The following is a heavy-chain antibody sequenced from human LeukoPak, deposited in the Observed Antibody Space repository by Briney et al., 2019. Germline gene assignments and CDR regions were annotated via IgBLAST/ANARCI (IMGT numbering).Heavy chain of an antibody. Sequence: PEGSLRLSCAASGFTFSDYSMNWVRQAPGKGLEWISYIGIDSGNTNYADSVKGRFTISGDKAKNSLYLQMNSLRVEDTAVYYCARDYKYALDNWGQGTLVTVSS. V-gene: IGHV3-48*01. CDR2: IGIDSGNT. CDR3: ARDYKYALDN. D-gene: IGHD5-24*01. J-gene: IGHJ4*02. CDR1: GFTFSDYS.